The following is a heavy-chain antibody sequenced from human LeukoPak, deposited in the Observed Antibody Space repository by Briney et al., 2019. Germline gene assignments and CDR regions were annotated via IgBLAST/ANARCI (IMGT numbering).Heavy chain of an antibody. J-gene: IGHJ4*02. D-gene: IGHD6-19*01. Sequence: ASVKVSCKASGYTFTGYYMHWVRQAPRQGLXXXXWINTNSGGTNYAQKFQGWVTMTRDTSISTAYMELSRLRSDDTAVYYCARGSSGWYDFDYWGQGTLVTVSS. CDR2: INTNSGGT. CDR3: ARGSSGWYDFDY. CDR1: GYTFTGYY. V-gene: IGHV1-2*04.